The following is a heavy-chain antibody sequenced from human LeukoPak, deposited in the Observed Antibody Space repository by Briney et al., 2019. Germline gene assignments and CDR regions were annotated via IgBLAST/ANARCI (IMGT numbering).Heavy chain of an antibody. Sequence: ASVKVSCKASGYTFTSYGISWVRQAPGQGLEWMGWISAYNGNTNYAQKLQGRVTMTTDTSTSTAYMELRSLRSDDTAVYCCARNYYDSSGYYYVFRTGFDYWGQGTLVTVSS. CDR3: ARNYYDSSGYYYVFRTGFDY. J-gene: IGHJ4*02. CDR1: GYTFTSYG. V-gene: IGHV1-18*01. D-gene: IGHD3-22*01. CDR2: ISAYNGNT.